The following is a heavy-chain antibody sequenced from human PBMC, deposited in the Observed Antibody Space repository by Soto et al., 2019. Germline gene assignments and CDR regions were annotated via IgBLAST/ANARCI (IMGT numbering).Heavy chain of an antibody. J-gene: IGHJ4*02. Sequence: QVQLVQSGAEVKKPGASVKVSCKASGYTFTSYAMHWVRQAPGQRLEWMGWINAGNGNTKYSQKFQGRVTITRDTSASTAYMELSSLRSEDTAVYYCARVRGSGWYALDYWGQGTLVTVSS. V-gene: IGHV1-3*01. CDR3: ARVRGSGWYALDY. CDR1: GYTFTSYA. CDR2: INAGNGNT. D-gene: IGHD6-19*01.